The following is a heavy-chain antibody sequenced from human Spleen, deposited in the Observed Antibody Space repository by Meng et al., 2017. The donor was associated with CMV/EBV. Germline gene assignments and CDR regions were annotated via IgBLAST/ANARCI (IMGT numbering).Heavy chain of an antibody. J-gene: IGHJ1*01. Sequence: CTVSGVSISRYYWTWIRQPPGKGLEWIGYICYRGNTNYNPSLKSRVTMSVDTSRNQFSLTLSSVTAADTAVYYCSRDYCGGDCYSLGHWGQGSLVTVSS. V-gene: IGHV4-59*01. CDR3: SRDYCGGDCYSLGH. CDR1: GVSISRYY. CDR2: ICYRGNT. D-gene: IGHD2-21*01.